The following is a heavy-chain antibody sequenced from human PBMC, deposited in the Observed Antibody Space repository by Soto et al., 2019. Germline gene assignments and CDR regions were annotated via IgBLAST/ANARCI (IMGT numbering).Heavy chain of an antibody. V-gene: IGHV1-69*01. CDR2: IVPIFGTA. D-gene: IGHD3-22*01. CDR1: GGTFSSYA. J-gene: IGHJ6*02. CDR3: ARADSSGYYSGYYYYYGMDF. Sequence: QVQLVQSGAEVKKPGSSVKVSCKASGGTFSSYAISWVRQAPGQGLEWMGGIVPIFGTANYAQKFQGRVTITADESTSTAYMELSSLRSEDTAVYYCARADSSGYYSGYYYYYGMDFWGQGTTVTVSS.